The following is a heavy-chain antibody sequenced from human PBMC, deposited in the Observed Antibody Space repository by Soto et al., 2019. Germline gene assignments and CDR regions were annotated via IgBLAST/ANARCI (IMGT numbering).Heavy chain of an antibody. Sequence: SVKVSCKASGCTFSSYAISWVRQAPGQGLEWMGGIIPIFGTANYAQKFQGRVTITADKSTSTAYMELSSLRSEDTAVYYWARGDFPIVNYYGSGSYYKRVYYYYGMDVWGQGTTVTVSS. CDR2: IIPIFGTA. CDR1: GCTFSSYA. V-gene: IGHV1-69*06. J-gene: IGHJ6*02. D-gene: IGHD3-10*01. CDR3: ARGDFPIVNYYGSGSYYKRVYYYYGMDV.